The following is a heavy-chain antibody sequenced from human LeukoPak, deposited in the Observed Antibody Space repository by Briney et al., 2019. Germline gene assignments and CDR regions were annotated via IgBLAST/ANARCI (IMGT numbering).Heavy chain of an antibody. J-gene: IGHJ4*02. Sequence: PGGSLRLSCAASGFTVSSNYMSWVRQAPGKGLEWVSVIYSGGSTYYADSVKGRFTISRDNSKNTLYLQMNSLRAEDTAVYYCARGYTVTTARAYYFDYWGQGTLVTVSS. CDR3: ARGYTVTTARAYYFDY. CDR2: IYSGGST. V-gene: IGHV3-66*01. CDR1: GFTVSSNY. D-gene: IGHD4-17*01.